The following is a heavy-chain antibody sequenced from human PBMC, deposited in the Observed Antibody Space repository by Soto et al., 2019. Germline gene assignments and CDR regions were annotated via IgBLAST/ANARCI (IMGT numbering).Heavy chain of an antibody. J-gene: IGHJ4*02. CDR1: GGSISSYY. CDR2: IYYSGST. CDR3: ARLNTTVTTFFDY. D-gene: IGHD4-17*01. Sequence: KPSETLSLTCTVSGGSISSYYWSWIRQPPGKGLEWIGYIYYSGSTNYNPSLKSRVTISVDTSKNQFSLKLSSVTAADTAVYYCARLNTTVTTFFDYWGQGTLVTVSS. V-gene: IGHV4-59*08.